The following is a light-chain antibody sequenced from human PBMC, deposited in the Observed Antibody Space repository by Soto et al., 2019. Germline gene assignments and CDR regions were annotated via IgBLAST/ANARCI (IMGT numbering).Light chain of an antibody. Sequence: DIQMTQSPSTLSGSVGDRVTITCRASQTISSWFAWYQQKPGKAPKLLIYKSSTLKSVVPSRFSGSGSGTEVTLTISSLQPDDFATYYCQHYNSYSEAFGQGTKVELK. V-gene: IGKV1-5*03. J-gene: IGKJ1*01. CDR2: KSS. CDR1: QTISSW. CDR3: QHYNSYSEA.